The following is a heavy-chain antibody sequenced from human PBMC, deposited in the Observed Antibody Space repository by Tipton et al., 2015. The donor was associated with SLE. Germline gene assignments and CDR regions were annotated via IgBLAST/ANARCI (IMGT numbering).Heavy chain of an antibody. J-gene: IGHJ1*01. Sequence: TLSFTCAVYGGSFSGYYWSWIRKPPGKGLEWIGEINHSGSTNYNPSLTSRVTISVDTSKNQFSLKLSSVTAADTAVYYWARERRDGYNQGYFQHWGQGTLVTVSS. CDR2: INHSGST. CDR1: GGSFSGYY. V-gene: IGHV4-34*01. CDR3: ARERRDGYNQGYFQH. D-gene: IGHD5-24*01.